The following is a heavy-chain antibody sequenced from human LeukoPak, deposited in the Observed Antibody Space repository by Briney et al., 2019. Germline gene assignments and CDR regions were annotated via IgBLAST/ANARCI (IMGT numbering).Heavy chain of an antibody. CDR1: GLTFSRAW. J-gene: IGHJ3*02. V-gene: IGHV3-15*01. CDR3: TTDAYEADAFDI. D-gene: IGHD2-8*01. Sequence: GGSLRLSCAASGLTFSRAWMSWVRRAPGKGLEWVGRIKSNTNGGTTDYAAPVKGRFTISRDDSKNTLYLQMNGLEAEDTAVYYCTTDAYEADAFDIWGQGTMVTVSS. CDR2: IKSNTNGGTT.